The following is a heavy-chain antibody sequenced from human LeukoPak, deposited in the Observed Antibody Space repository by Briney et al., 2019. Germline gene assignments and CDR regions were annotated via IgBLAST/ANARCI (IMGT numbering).Heavy chain of an antibody. D-gene: IGHD3-10*01. Sequence: GESLKISCKASGYSFTNYWIGWVSQMPGRGLEWMGIIYPGDSDTRYSPSFRGQVTISADKSISTAYLQRSSLQASDTAMYYCATYAGSSSKYFQDWGQGTLVTVSS. CDR2: IYPGDSDT. V-gene: IGHV5-51*01. CDR3: ATYAGSSSKYFQD. CDR1: GYSFTNYW. J-gene: IGHJ1*01.